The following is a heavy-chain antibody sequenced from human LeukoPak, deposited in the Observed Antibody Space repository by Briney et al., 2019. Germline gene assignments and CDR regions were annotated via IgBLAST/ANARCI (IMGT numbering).Heavy chain of an antibody. CDR2: INTNTGNP. Sequence: ASVKVSCKASGYTFTSYGISWVRQAPGQGLEWMGWINTNTGNPTYAQGFTGRFVFSLDTSVSTAYLQISSLKAEDTAVYYCATLSGYSSWGDFDYWGQGTLVTVSS. CDR3: ATLSGYSSWGDFDY. D-gene: IGHD6-13*01. J-gene: IGHJ4*02. CDR1: GYTFTSYG. V-gene: IGHV7-4-1*02.